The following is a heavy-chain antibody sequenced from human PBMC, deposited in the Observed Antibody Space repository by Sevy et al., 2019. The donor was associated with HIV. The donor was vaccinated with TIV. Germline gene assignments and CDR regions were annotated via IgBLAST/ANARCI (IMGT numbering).Heavy chain of an antibody. D-gene: IGHD2-2*01. V-gene: IGHV3-53*01. J-gene: IGHJ6*02. CDR1: GFTVSSNY. Sequence: GGSLRLSCAASGFTVSSNYMTWVRQAPGKGLEWVSVIYSVGNTYYADSVKGRFTISRDNSKNTMYLQMNSLRVEDTAVYYCARDRRGYCSSTSCYPYGMDVWGQGTTVTVSS. CDR2: IYSVGNT. CDR3: ARDRRGYCSSTSCYPYGMDV.